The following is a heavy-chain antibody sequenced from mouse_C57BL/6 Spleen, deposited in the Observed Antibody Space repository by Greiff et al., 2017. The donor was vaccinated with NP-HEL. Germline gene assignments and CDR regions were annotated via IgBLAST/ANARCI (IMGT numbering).Heavy chain of an antibody. Sequence: QVQLQQSGAELVRPGASVKLSCKASGYTFTDYYINWVKQRPGQGLEWIARIYPGSGNTYYNEKFKGKATLTAEKSSSTAYMQLSSLTSEDSAVYFCARENGNFPFAYWGQGTLVTVSA. J-gene: IGHJ3*01. CDR3: ARENGNFPFAY. D-gene: IGHD2-1*01. CDR1: GYTFTDYY. V-gene: IGHV1-76*01. CDR2: IYPGSGNT.